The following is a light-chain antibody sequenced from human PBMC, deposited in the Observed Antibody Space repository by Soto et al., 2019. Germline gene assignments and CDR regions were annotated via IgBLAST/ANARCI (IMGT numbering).Light chain of an antibody. CDR1: QSITNNY. J-gene: IGKJ1*01. Sequence: EIVLTQSPGTLSFSPGERATLSCRASQSITNNYLAWYQQKAGQVPRLLLYGASTRPTGIPDRFSGSGSGTDFTLTITRLEPDDFAVYYCQHYGSSPRTFVQGTKV. CDR2: GAS. CDR3: QHYGSSPRT. V-gene: IGKV3-20*01.